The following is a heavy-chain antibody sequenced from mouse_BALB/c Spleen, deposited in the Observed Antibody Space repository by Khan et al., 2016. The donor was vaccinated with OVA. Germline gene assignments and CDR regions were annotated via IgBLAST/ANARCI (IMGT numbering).Heavy chain of an antibody. V-gene: IGHV14-3*02. J-gene: IGHJ3*01. CDR1: GFNIKDTY. D-gene: IGHD4-1*01. CDR3: GRDDWDGFAY. CDR2: IDPANGYT. Sequence: SGAELVKPGASVKLSCTASGFNIKDTYMHWVKQRPEQGLEWIGRIDPANGYTKYDPKFQGKATITAETSSNTAYLQLSSLTAEETAGDYCGRDDWDGFAYGGQGKRVTV.